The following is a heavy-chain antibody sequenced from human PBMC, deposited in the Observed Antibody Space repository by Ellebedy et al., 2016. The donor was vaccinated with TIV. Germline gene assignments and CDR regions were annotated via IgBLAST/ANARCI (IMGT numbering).Heavy chain of an antibody. Sequence: PGGSLRLSCSASGFIFSSYAMNWVRQAPGKGLEYVSDISSTSGITYYADSVKGRFTISRDNSKNTLYLQMSSLRAEDTAVYYCAVVAESYYFDCWGQGTLVTVSS. CDR3: AVVAESYYFDC. CDR1: GFIFSSYA. J-gene: IGHJ4*02. D-gene: IGHD5-12*01. V-gene: IGHV3-64D*09. CDR2: ISSTSGIT.